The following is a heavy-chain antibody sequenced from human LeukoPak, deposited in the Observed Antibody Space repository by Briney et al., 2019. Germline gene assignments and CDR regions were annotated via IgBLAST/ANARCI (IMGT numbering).Heavy chain of an antibody. Sequence: GGSLRLSCAASEFTFSTYGMHWVRQAPGKGLEWVAVISYDGSNKYYADSVKGRFTISRDNSKNTLYLQMNSLRAEDTAVYYCAKDGPYYYDSSGYYRGRGYFDYRGQGTLVTVSS. J-gene: IGHJ4*02. CDR3: AKDGPYYYDSSGYYRGRGYFDY. D-gene: IGHD3-22*01. CDR1: EFTFSTYG. V-gene: IGHV3-30*18. CDR2: ISYDGSNK.